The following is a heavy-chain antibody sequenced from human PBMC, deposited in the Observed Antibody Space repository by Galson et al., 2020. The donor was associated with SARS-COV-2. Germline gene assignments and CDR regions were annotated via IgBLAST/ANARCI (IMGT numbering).Heavy chain of an antibody. V-gene: IGHV3-11*01. CDR3: ARDGGGSHLDV. J-gene: IGHJ6*04. D-gene: IGHD3-10*01. CDR1: GFTFSDYY. CDR2: ISSSGSSM. Sequence: GGSLRLSCAVSGFTFSDYYMNWIRQTPRKGLEWVSCISSSGSSMYYADSVKGRFTMSRDNAKNSLYLEMNTLRAEDTAGYYGARDGGGSHLDVWGKGTTVTVSS.